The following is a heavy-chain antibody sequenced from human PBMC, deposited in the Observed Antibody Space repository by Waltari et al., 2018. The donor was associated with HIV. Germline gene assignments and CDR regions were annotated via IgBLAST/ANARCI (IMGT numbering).Heavy chain of an antibody. CDR2: IKQDGSEK. Sequence: EVQLVESGGGLVQLGGSLRLSCAASGFTFSLYWMSWVRQAPGKGLGWVTNIKQDGSEKHYVDSVKGRVTISRDNAKKSLYLQMSSLRAEDTAVYYCARMGLMMYAIGAFDIWGQGTMVTVSS. CDR1: GFTFSLYW. V-gene: IGHV3-7*01. CDR3: ARMGLMMYAIGAFDI. D-gene: IGHD2-8*01. J-gene: IGHJ3*02.